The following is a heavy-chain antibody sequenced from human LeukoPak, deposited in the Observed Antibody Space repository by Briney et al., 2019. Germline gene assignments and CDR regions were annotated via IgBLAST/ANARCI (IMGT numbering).Heavy chain of an antibody. CDR3: ARSAYSSGWYERDY. J-gene: IGHJ4*02. CDR2: ISSNGGST. CDR1: GFTFSSYA. D-gene: IGHD6-19*01. Sequence: PGTSLRLSCAASGFTFSSYAMHWVRQAPGKGLEYVSAISSNGGSTYYANSVKGRFTISRDNSKNTLYLQMGSLRAEDMAVYYCARSAYSSGWYERDYWGQGTLVTVSS. V-gene: IGHV3-64*01.